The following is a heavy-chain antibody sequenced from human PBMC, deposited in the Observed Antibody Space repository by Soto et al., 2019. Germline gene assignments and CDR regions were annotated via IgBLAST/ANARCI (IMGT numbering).Heavy chain of an antibody. CDR2: VSFDGSNK. CDR3: AKPSFTVTLNPTHI. J-gene: IGHJ4*02. CDR1: GFTFSSYG. V-gene: IGHV3-30*18. D-gene: IGHD4-17*01. Sequence: GGSLRLSCAASGFTFSSYGMHWVRQAPGKGLQWVAVVSFDGSNKYYADSAKGRFTISRDNSKNTLYLQMNSLRTEDTAVYYCAKPSFTVTLNPTHIWGQGTLVTVSS.